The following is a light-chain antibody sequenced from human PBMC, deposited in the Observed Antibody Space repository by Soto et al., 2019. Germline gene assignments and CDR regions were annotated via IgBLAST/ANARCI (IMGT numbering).Light chain of an antibody. CDR3: QQYNNWPLT. Sequence: EIVMTQSPATLSMSPGERAALSCRASQSVGIHLAWYQQKPGQAPRLLIYSASTMATGIPARFSASGSGTEFTLTISSLQYEDFAVYYCQQYNNWPLTFGPGTRVDIK. J-gene: IGKJ3*01. CDR1: QSVGIH. CDR2: SAS. V-gene: IGKV3-15*01.